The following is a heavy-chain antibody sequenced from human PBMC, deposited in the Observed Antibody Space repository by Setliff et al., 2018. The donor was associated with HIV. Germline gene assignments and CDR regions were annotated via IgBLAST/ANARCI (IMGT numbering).Heavy chain of an antibody. CDR2: IYTSGST. Sequence: SETLSLTCTVSGGSISSYYWSWIRQPAGKGLEWIGRIYTSGSTNYNPSLKSRVTMSVDTSKNQFSLKLDSVTAADTAVYFCATDMDTAMALGHWGQGALVTVSS. CDR1: GGSISSYY. V-gene: IGHV4-4*07. CDR3: ATDMDTAMALGH. J-gene: IGHJ4*02. D-gene: IGHD5-18*01.